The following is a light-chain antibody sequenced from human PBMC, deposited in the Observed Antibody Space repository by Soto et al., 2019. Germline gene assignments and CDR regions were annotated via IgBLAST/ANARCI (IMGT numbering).Light chain of an antibody. J-gene: IGLJ1*01. Sequence: QSALSQPASVSGSPGQSITISCTGTSSDVGSYDYVSWYQQHPGKAPKLMIDEVSNRPSGVSNRFSGSKSGNTASLTISGLLAEDEADYYCSSYTSSRTPSVFGTGTKLTVL. CDR1: SSDVGSYDY. CDR3: SSYTSSRTPSV. CDR2: EVS. V-gene: IGLV2-14*01.